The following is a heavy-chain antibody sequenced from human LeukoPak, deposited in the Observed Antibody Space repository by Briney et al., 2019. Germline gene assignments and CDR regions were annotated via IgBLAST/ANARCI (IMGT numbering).Heavy chain of an antibody. CDR3: ARDGEWGQIDRSPTDA. V-gene: IGHV3-7*01. Sequence: GGSLRLSCAASGFTFSSYWMSWVRQAPGKGLEWVANIKQDGSEKYYVDSVKGRFTISRDNAKNSLYLQMNSLRAEDTAVYYCARDGEWGQIDRSPTDAWGQGTLVTVPS. CDR1: GFTFSSYW. D-gene: IGHD3-10*01. CDR2: IKQDGSEK. J-gene: IGHJ5*02.